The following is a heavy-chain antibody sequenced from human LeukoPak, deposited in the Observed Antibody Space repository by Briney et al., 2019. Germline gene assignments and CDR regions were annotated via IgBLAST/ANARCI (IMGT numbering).Heavy chain of an antibody. D-gene: IGHD6-6*01. CDR1: GFTFSSYA. CDR3: ASYSSSSFLTLKGAFDI. CDR2: ISYDGSNK. Sequence: PGGSLRLSCAASGFTFSSYAMHWVRQAPGKGLEWVAVISYDGSNKYYAGSVKGRFTISRDNAKNSLYLQMNSLRAEDTAVYYCASYSSSSFLTLKGAFDIWGQGTMVTVSS. V-gene: IGHV3-30*07. J-gene: IGHJ3*02.